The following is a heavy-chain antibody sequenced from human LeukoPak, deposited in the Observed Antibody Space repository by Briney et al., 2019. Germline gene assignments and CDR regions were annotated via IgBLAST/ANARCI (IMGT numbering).Heavy chain of an antibody. D-gene: IGHD3-10*01. V-gene: IGHV7-4-1*02. J-gene: IGHJ5*02. Sequence: ASVKVSCKASGYTFTNYAMNWVRQAPGQGLEWMGWIHPSTGNPTYAQGFTGRFVFSLDTSVSTTYLQISSLKAEDTAVYYCARVGGITMVRGATRNNNWFDPWGQGTLVTVSS. CDR2: IHPSTGNP. CDR1: GYTFTNYA. CDR3: ARVGGITMVRGATRNNNWFDP.